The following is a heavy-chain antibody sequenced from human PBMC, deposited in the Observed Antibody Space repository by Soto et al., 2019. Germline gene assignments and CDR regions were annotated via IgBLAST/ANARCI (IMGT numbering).Heavy chain of an antibody. CDR1: GFSLGRSGVA. CDR2: IYWDDDK. J-gene: IGHJ5*02. Sequence: QITLQESGPTLVKPTQTLTLTCTFSGFSLGRSGVAVGWIRQPPGKALEWLALIYWDDDKRYSPSLSSRPTITKDXXKXQXXLTMTNMDPVDTGTYYCAHGYNFGSRSNYNVWFDPWGQGSLVTVSS. D-gene: IGHD3-10*01. V-gene: IGHV2-5*02. CDR3: AHGYNFGSRSNYNVWFDP.